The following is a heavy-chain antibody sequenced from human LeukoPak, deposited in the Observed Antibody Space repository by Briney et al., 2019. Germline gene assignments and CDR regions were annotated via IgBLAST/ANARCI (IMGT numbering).Heavy chain of an antibody. CDR2: INPRNGDT. V-gene: IGHV1-2*02. CDR1: GYTFNAFY. D-gene: IGHD2-15*01. J-gene: IGHJ6*02. Sequence: VASVKVSCKASGYTFNAFYLHWVRQAPGQGLEWMGWINPRNGDTNYARKFRGRVTMTRDTSIGTAYLELSRLRSDDTAVYYCAKVIGDCRGGRCYSYYYYGLDVWGQGTTVTVSS. CDR3: AKVIGDCRGGRCYSYYYYGLDV.